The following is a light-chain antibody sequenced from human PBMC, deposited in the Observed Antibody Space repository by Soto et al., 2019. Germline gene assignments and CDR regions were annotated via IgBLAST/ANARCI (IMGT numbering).Light chain of an antibody. CDR2: DAS. CDR1: QDISSY. CDR3: QQYDNLPRLT. J-gene: IGKJ4*01. Sequence: DIQMTQSPSSLSASVGDRVTITCQASQDISSYLNWYQQKPGKAPKLLIYDASNLETGVPSRFSGSGSGTDFTFTISSLQPEDIATSYCQQYDNLPRLTFGGGTKVEIK. V-gene: IGKV1-33*01.